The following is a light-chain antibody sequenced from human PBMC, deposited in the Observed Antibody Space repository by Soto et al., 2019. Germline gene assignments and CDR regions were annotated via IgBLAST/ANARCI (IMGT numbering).Light chain of an antibody. CDR2: EVS. CDR1: SSDVGGYNY. V-gene: IGLV2-14*01. Sequence: SALTQPASVSGSPGQSITISCTGTSSDVGGYNYVSWYQQHPGKAPKLMIYEVSNRPSGVSNRFSGSKSGNTASLTISGLQAEDEADYYCSSYTSSNTQVFGTGTKVTVL. J-gene: IGLJ1*01. CDR3: SSYTSSNTQV.